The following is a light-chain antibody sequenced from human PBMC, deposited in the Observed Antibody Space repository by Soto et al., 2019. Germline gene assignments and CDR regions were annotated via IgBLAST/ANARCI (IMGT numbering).Light chain of an antibody. Sequence: QSALTQPASVSGSPGQSITISCTGTSSDVGSYNLVSWYQQHPGKAPKLMIYECSKRPSGVSNRFSGSKSGNTAYLTISGLQAEDEADYYCCSYAGSRGLVFGGGTKLTVL. CDR2: ECS. CDR1: SSDVGSYNL. CDR3: CSYAGSRGLV. J-gene: IGLJ2*01. V-gene: IGLV2-23*01.